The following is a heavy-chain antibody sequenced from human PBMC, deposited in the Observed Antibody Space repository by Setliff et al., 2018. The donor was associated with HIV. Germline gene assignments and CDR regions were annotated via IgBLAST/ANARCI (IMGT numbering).Heavy chain of an antibody. CDR2: ISGSGEAT. CDR3: ARGFVLRFLEWSMPDAFDI. J-gene: IGHJ3*02. Sequence: GGSLRLSCAASGFIFSDYYMNWIRQAPGKGLEWVSYISGSGEATDFADSVKGRFTISRDNAKNSLYLQMNSLRAEDTAVYYCARGFVLRFLEWSMPDAFDIWGQGTMVTVSS. V-gene: IGHV3-11*04. CDR1: GFIFSDYY. D-gene: IGHD3-3*01.